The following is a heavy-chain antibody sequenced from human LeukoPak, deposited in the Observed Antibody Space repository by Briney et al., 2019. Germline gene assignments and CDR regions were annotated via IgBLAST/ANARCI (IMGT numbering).Heavy chain of an antibody. D-gene: IGHD5-18*01. J-gene: IGHJ4*02. V-gene: IGHV3-30*03. Sequence: GRSLRLSCAASGFTFSSYAMHWVRQAPGKGLEWVALISYDGTNKYYADSVKGRFTTSRDNSKNTLYLHMNSLRAEDTAVYYCARGRYSYGAVAFDYWGQGTLVTVSS. CDR2: ISYDGTNK. CDR1: GFTFSSYA. CDR3: ARGRYSYGAVAFDY.